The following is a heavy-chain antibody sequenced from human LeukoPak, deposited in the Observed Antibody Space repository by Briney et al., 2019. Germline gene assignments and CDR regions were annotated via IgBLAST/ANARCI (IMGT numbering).Heavy chain of an antibody. J-gene: IGHJ4*02. CDR3: ARRGYYGSGSYYNQYYFDY. D-gene: IGHD3-10*01. CDR1: GYSISSGHY. V-gene: IGHV4-38-2*01. CDR2: IYQSGGT. Sequence: KASETLSLTCAVSGYSISSGHYWGWIRQPPGMGLEWIGCIYQSGGTYYNPALKSRVTISVDASKNQFSLNRSSVTAADTAVYYCARRGYYGSGSYYNQYYFDYWGQGTLVTVSS.